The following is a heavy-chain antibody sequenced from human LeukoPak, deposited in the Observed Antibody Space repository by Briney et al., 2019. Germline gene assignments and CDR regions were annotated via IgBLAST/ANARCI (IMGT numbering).Heavy chain of an antibody. CDR3: AKSSPLTSGYSYGPNSGLDY. V-gene: IGHV3-30*02. CDR1: GFTFSNYG. Sequence: PGGSLRLSCAASGFTFSNYGIHWVRRAPGKGLEWVAFIRYDGSNKYYADSVKGRFTISRDNSKNTLYLQMNSLRAEDTAVYYCAKSSPLTSGYSYGPNSGLDYWGQGTLFTVSS. D-gene: IGHD5-18*01. CDR2: IRYDGSNK. J-gene: IGHJ4*02.